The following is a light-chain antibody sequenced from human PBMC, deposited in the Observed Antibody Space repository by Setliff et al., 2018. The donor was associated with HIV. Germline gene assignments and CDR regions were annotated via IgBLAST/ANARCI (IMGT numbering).Light chain of an antibody. CDR3: YSAADNIGV. V-gene: IGLV3-27*01. Sequence: SYELTQPSSVSVSPGQTARITCSGDILAKKYVRWFQQRPGQAPALLIYKDSERPSGIPERFSGSSSGTTVTLTIGGAQGEDEADYYCYSAADNIGVFGGGTKVTVL. CDR2: KDS. J-gene: IGLJ3*02. CDR1: ILAKKY.